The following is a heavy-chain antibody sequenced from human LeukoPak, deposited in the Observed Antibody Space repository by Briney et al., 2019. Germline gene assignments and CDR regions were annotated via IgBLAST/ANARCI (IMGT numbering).Heavy chain of an antibody. Sequence: GSLRLSCAASGFTFSSYSMNWVRQAPGKGLEWIGSIYYSGSTYYDPSLKSRVTISVDTSKNQFSLKLSSVTAADTAVYYCARPRPGYPFDYWGQGTLVTVSS. J-gene: IGHJ4*02. CDR2: IYYSGST. V-gene: IGHV4-59*05. D-gene: IGHD5-18*01. CDR3: ARPRPGYPFDY. CDR1: GFTFSSYSMN.